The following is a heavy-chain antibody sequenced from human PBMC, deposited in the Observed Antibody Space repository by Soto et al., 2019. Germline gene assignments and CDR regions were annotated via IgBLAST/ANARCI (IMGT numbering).Heavy chain of an antibody. D-gene: IGHD2-15*01. Sequence: QVQLVQSGGEVKKPGASVKVSCKASGYTFINYGITWVRQAPGQGLEWLAWINAYIAKTDNAQKVQGRVTMTADTSPSTAYLGLSSLPFALPALYYCARGDGGTLDYWGQGTVVTVSS. CDR3: ARGDGGTLDY. J-gene: IGHJ4*02. V-gene: IGHV1-18*01. CDR1: GYTFINYG. CDR2: INAYIAKT.